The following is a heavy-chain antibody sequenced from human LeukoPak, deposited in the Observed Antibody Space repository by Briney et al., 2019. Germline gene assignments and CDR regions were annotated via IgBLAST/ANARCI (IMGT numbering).Heavy chain of an antibody. D-gene: IGHD3-16*01. CDR3: AKQGAVRQDYYMDV. Sequence: GASVKVSCKASGGSFSNYAITWVRQAPGQALEWMGRIIPIFGATTFAQKFQGRVTITADMGSSTAYLELTGLTSKDTALYFCAKQGAVRQDYYMDVWGNGTTVIVSS. V-gene: IGHV1-69*06. CDR1: GGSFSNYA. J-gene: IGHJ6*03. CDR2: IIPIFGAT.